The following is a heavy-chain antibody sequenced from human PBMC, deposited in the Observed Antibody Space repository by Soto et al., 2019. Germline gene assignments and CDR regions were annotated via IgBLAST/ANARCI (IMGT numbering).Heavy chain of an antibody. CDR1: GFTFSRYA. CDR3: AKVDRYCINAVCYTKWFDP. Sequence: PGGSLRLSCAASGFTFSRYAMSWVRQAPGKGLEWVSGISGSGGSTYYADSVKGRFTISRYNSKNTVSLQMNSLRAEDTAVYYCAKVDRYCINAVCYTKWFDPWGQGALVTVSS. D-gene: IGHD2-8*01. V-gene: IGHV3-23*01. CDR2: ISGSGGST. J-gene: IGHJ5*02.